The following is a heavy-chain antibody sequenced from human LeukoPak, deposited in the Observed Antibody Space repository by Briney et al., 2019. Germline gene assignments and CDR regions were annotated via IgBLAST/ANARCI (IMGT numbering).Heavy chain of an antibody. CDR1: GGSISNYY. CDR2: IDYSGNA. V-gene: IGHV4-59*08. Sequence: SETLSLTCTVSGGSISNYYWSWIRQPPGKGLEWIGYIDYSGNANYNPSLKSRVTISADTSKNQCSLKLRSVTAADTALYYCARHHQTTTPLGWFDPWGQGILATVSS. J-gene: IGHJ5*02. D-gene: IGHD1-26*01. CDR3: ARHHQTTTPLGWFDP.